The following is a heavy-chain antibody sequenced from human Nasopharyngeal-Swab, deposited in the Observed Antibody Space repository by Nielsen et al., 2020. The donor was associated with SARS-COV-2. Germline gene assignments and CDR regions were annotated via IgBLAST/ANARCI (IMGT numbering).Heavy chain of an antibody. J-gene: IGHJ4*02. CDR2: VRSKGNNYVT. Sequence: GESLKISCAASGFTFSDSAIHWVRQASGTGLEWVGRVRSKGNNYVTAYSASVKGRFIIFRDDPTNTAYLQMNSLKTEDTAMYYCTRCGGGCYSGRDYWGQGTLVTVSS. CDR1: GFTFSDSA. D-gene: IGHD2-15*01. CDR3: TRCGGGCYSGRDY. V-gene: IGHV3-73*01.